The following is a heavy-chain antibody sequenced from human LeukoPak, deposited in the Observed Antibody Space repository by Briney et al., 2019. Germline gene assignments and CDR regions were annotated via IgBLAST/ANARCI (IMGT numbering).Heavy chain of an antibody. CDR3: AREALTAGYSSGWYPE. D-gene: IGHD6-19*01. J-gene: IGHJ4*02. CDR2: IKQDGSEK. Sequence: GGSLRLSCAASGFTFSSYWMSWVRQAPGKGLEWVANIKQDGSEKYYVDSVKGRFTISRDNAKNSLYLQMNSLRAEDTAVYYCAREALTAGYSSGWYPEWGQGTLVTVSS. CDR1: GFTFSSYW. V-gene: IGHV3-7*01.